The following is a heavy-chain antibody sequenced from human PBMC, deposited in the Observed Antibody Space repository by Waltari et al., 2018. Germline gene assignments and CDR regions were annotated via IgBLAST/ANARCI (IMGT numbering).Heavy chain of an antibody. Sequence: EVQLLESGGGLVQPGGSLRLSCAASGFTFSSYAMSWVRQAPGKGLEWVVAISGSGGSTYYADAVKGRFTIARDNSKNTLYLQMNSLRAEDTAVYYCAKSGEWELPSLFDYWGQGTLVTVSS. CDR1: GFTFSSYA. CDR3: AKSGEWELPSLFDY. V-gene: IGHV3-23*01. J-gene: IGHJ4*02. D-gene: IGHD1-26*01. CDR2: ISGSGGST.